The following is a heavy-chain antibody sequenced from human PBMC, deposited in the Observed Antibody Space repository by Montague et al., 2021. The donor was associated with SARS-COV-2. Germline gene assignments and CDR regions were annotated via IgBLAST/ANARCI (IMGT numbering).Heavy chain of an antibody. J-gene: IGHJ6*02. Sequence: SLKLSCAASGFTVSSNYMSWVRQAPGKGLEWVSVIYSGGSTYYADSVKGRFTISRDNSKNTLYLQMTSLRAEDTAVYYCARDLDYYGMDVWGQGTTVTVSS. V-gene: IGHV3-53*01. CDR1: GFTVSSNY. CDR2: IYSGGST. CDR3: ARDLDYYGMDV.